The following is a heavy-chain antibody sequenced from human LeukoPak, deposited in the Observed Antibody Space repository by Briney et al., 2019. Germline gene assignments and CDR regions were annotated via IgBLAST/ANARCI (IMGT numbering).Heavy chain of an antibody. J-gene: IGHJ3*02. Sequence: GASVKVSCKASGYTFTGYYMHWVRQAPGQGLEWLGRISPDHGGTMYAQKFQGRVTMTRDTSISTVYMELSRLTSDDTALFYCASDGGLIDGFNIWGQGTMVTASS. CDR2: ISPDHGGT. CDR1: GYTFTGYY. CDR3: ASDGGLIDGFNI. V-gene: IGHV1-2*06. D-gene: IGHD3-16*01.